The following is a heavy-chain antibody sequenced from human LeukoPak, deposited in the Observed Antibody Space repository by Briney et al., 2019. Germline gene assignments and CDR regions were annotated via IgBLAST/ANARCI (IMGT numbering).Heavy chain of an antibody. J-gene: IGHJ6*02. V-gene: IGHV3-23*01. CDR2: ISGSGGST. CDR1: GFTFSSYS. D-gene: IGHD6-13*01. CDR3: AKRRAAAPYYYYGMDV. Sequence: GGSLRLSCAASGFTFSSYSISWVRQAPGKGLEWVSAISGSGGSTYYADSVKGRFTISRDNSKNTLYLQMNSLRAEDTAVYYCAKRRAAAPYYYYGMDVWGQGTTVTVSS.